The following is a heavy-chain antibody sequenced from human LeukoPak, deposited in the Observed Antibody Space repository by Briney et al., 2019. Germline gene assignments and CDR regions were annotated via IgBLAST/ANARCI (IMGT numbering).Heavy chain of an antibody. J-gene: IGHJ4*02. D-gene: IGHD2-2*01. CDR3: AKDLLYCSSPGCYLTGVY. CDR2: IRGGGART. Sequence: GGSLRLSCAAPGFTFRSYARSWVREAPGRGLEGVSAIRGGGARTYFADSVKGRFTISRDNYKNTLDLQMNSLRAEDTAVYYCAKDLLYCSSPGCYLTGVYWGQGTLVTVSS. CDR1: GFTFRSYA. V-gene: IGHV3-23*01.